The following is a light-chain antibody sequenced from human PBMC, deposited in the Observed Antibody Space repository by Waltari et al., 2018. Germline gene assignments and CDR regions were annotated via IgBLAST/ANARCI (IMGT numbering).Light chain of an antibody. V-gene: IGLV2-23*02. CDR3: CSYAGSSTVV. CDR1: SSDVGTYHL. Sequence: QSALTQPASVSGSPGQSITLSCLGTSSDVGTYHLVSWDQHHPGKAPKLRIYEVSKRPSGVSYRFSGSKSGNTASLTISGLQTDDEADYYCCSYAGSSTVVFGGGTKLTVL. CDR2: EVS. J-gene: IGLJ2*01.